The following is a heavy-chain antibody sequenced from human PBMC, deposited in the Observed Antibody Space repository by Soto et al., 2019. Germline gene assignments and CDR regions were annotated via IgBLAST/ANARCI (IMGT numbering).Heavy chain of an antibody. J-gene: IGHJ6*02. CDR2: FIPLFGTA. Sequence: QVQLVQSGAEVKKPGSSVKVSCKASGGTFSNYGITWVRQAPRQGLEWMGGFIPLFGTANYAQKFQGRVTITADESTNTAYMELSSLRSDDTAVYYCARVMLGVVATPYTKYYHGMDVWGRGTTVTVSS. D-gene: IGHD1-26*01. V-gene: IGHV1-69*01. CDR1: GGTFSNYG. CDR3: ARVMLGVVATPYTKYYHGMDV.